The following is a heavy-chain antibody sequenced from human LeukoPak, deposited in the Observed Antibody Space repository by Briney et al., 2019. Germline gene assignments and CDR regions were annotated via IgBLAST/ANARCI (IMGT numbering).Heavy chain of an antibody. J-gene: IGHJ4*02. Sequence: PGGSLRLSCAASGFTFSSYGMHWVRQAPGKGLEWVAVIWYDGSNKYYADSVKGRFTISRDNSKNTLYLQMNSLRAEDTAVYYCARVDYGSGSYLDYWGQGTLVTVSS. D-gene: IGHD3-10*01. V-gene: IGHV3-33*01. CDR2: IWYDGSNK. CDR1: GFTFSSYG. CDR3: ARVDYGSGSYLDY.